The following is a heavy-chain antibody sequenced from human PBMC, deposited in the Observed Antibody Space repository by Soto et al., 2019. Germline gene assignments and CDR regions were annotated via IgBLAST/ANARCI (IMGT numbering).Heavy chain of an antibody. J-gene: IGHJ6*02. CDR2: IYYSGST. V-gene: IGHV4-39*01. CDR3: ARRKIFGVVIMSPYYYGINV. D-gene: IGHD3-3*01. CDR1: GGSISSSIYY. Sequence: ETLSRTXTVSGGSISSSIYYWGWIRQPPGKGLEWIGSIYYSGSTYYNPSLKSRVTISVDTSKKPLTLKLCSVTAAAAAVYYCARRKIFGVVIMSPYYYGINVWRQGSAVTVTS.